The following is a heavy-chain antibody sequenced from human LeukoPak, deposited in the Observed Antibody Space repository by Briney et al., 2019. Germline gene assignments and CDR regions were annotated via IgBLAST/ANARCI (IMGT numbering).Heavy chain of an antibody. CDR3: ARDRIVGAPYFDY. D-gene: IGHD1-26*01. CDR1: GGTFSSYA. Sequence: GASVKVSCKASGGTFSSYALSWVRQAPGQGLEWMGRIIPIFGTANYAQKFQGRVTITADESTSTAYMELSSLRSEDTAVYYCARDRIVGAPYFDYWGQGTLVTVSS. V-gene: IGHV1-69*13. CDR2: IIPIFGTA. J-gene: IGHJ4*02.